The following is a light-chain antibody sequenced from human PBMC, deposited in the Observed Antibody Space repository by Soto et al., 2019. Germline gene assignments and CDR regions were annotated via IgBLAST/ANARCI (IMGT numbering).Light chain of an antibody. CDR2: EVS. CDR3: CSYAGSSTYV. J-gene: IGLJ1*01. CDR1: SSDVGGYKY. V-gene: IGLV2-23*02. Sequence: QSALTQPASVSGSPGQSITISCTGTSSDVGGYKYVSWYQHHPGEAPKLIIYEVSNRPSGVSNRFSGSRSGNTASLTVSGLQTEDETVYYCCSYAGSSTYVFGTGTKLTVL.